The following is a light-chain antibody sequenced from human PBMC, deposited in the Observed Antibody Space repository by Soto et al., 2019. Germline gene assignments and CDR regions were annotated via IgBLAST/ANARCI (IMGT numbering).Light chain of an antibody. CDR3: QQYGSSRVT. V-gene: IGKV3-20*01. Sequence: IVLTQSPGTLSLPPGQRATLSCRARLSVSSTYLAWYQQKPGQAPRLLIYGASSRATGSPDRFSGSGSGTDFTLTISRLEPEDFAVYYCQQYGSSRVTFGQGTKVDIK. CDR2: GAS. J-gene: IGKJ1*01. CDR1: LSVSSTY.